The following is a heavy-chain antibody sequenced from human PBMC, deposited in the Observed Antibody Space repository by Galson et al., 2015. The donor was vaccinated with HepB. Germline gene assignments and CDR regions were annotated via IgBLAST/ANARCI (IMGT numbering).Heavy chain of an antibody. J-gene: IGHJ4*02. CDR2: ISYDGSDK. Sequence: SLRLSCAASGFTFSRNPMHWVRQAPGKGLEWVAVISYDGSDKYYADSVQSRFTISRDNSKNTLYLQMNSLRAEDTAVYYCIRVVLGALNSDQYDAYWGQGIPVTVSS. CDR1: GFTFSRNP. D-gene: IGHD1-26*01. CDR3: IRVVLGALNSDQYDAY. V-gene: IGHV3-30-3*01.